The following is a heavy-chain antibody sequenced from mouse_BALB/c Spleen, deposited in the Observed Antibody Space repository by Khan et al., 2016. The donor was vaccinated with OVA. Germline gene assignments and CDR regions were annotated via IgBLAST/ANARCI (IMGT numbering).Heavy chain of an antibody. CDR1: GYTFTSYW. CDR3: ARGYFGNYEFAY. CDR2: IFPGTGTT. Sequence: QVQLQQSGAELVKPGASVKLSCKTSGYTFTSYWIQWVKQRPGQGLGWIGQIFPGTGTTYYNENFKGKATLTVDTSSNTAYLQFSNLTSEDSAVYFCARGYFGNYEFAYWGQGTLVTVSP. J-gene: IGHJ3*01. D-gene: IGHD2-1*01. V-gene: IGHV1S132*01.